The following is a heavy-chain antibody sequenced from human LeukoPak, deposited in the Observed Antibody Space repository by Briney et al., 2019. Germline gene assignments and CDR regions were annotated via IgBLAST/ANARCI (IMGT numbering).Heavy chain of an antibody. D-gene: IGHD4-17*01. CDR2: ISYDGSNK. CDR3: ARDSTTVTTYDAFDI. J-gene: IGHJ3*02. Sequence: GGSLRLSCAASGFTFSSYAMHWVRQAPGKGLEWVAVISYDGSNKYYADSVKGRFTISRDNSKNTLYLQMNSLRAEDTAVYNCARDSTTVTTYDAFDIWGQGTMVTVSS. CDR1: GFTFSSYA. V-gene: IGHV3-30-3*01.